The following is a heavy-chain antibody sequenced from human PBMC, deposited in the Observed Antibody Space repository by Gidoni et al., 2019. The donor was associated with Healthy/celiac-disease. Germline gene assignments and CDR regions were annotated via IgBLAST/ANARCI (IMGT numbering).Heavy chain of an antibody. CDR1: GFTFSSYA. D-gene: IGHD5-12*01. CDR3: AKDVKDGGYRCYDYEVSIDAFDI. CDR2: IIGSGGST. V-gene: IGHV3-23*01. J-gene: IGHJ3*02. Sequence: EVQLLESGGGLVQPGGSLRLSCADSGFTFSSYAMSWVRQAPGKGLDWVSAIIGSGGSTYYADSVKGRFTISRDNSKNTLYLQMNSLRAEDTAVYYCAKDVKDGGYRCYDYEVSIDAFDIWGQGTMVTVSS.